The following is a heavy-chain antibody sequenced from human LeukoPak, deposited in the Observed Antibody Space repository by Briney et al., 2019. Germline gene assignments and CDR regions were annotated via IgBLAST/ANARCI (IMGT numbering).Heavy chain of an antibody. D-gene: IGHD3-10*01. V-gene: IGHV3-30*18. CDR1: GFTFSSYG. CDR2: ISYDGSNK. CDR3: AKDRHYYGSGSYYIPYGMDV. Sequence: GGSLRLSCAASGFTFSSYGMHRVRQAPGKGLEWVAVISYDGSNKYYADSVKGRFTISRDNSKNTLYLQMNSLRAEDTAVYYCAKDRHYYGSGSYYIPYGMDVWGQGTTVTVSS. J-gene: IGHJ6*02.